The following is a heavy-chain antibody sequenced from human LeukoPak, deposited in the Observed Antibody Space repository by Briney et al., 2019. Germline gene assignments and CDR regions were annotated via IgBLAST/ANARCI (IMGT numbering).Heavy chain of an antibody. CDR2: ITYIGST. CDR1: GGSFTTHY. Sequence: SETLSLTCTVSGGSFTTHYWSWIRQPPGKGLEWIGYITYIGSTNYNPSLKSRVTISIDTSKNEVSLMLTSVTAADTAVYYRASDSISINAFDAWGQGTMVTVSS. CDR3: ASDSISINAFDA. V-gene: IGHV4-59*11. D-gene: IGHD3-10*01. J-gene: IGHJ3*01.